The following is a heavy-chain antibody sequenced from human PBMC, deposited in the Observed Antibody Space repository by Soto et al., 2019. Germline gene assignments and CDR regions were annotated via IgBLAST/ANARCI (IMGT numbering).Heavy chain of an antibody. V-gene: IGHV3-48*02. CDR2: ISSSSSTI. D-gene: IGHD5-18*01. J-gene: IGHJ3*02. CDR3: ARVRRKIQISPLDAFDI. CDR1: GFTFSSYS. Sequence: EVQLVESGGGLVQPGGSLRLSCAASGFTFSSYSMNWVRQAPGKGLEWVSYISSSSSTIYYADSLKGRFTISRDNAKNSLYLQMNSLRDEDTAVYYCARVRRKIQISPLDAFDIWGQGTMVTVSS.